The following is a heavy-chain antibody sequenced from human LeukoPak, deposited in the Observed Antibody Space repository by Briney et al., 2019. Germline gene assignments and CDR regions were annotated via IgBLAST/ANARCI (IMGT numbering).Heavy chain of an antibody. D-gene: IGHD1-26*01. CDR2: VVTSGTTT. V-gene: IGHV3-48*04. Sequence: GGSLRLSCAASGFTFSGYSVNWVRQAPGKGLEWVSYVVTSGTTTSYADSVKGRFTISRDNAKNSLYLQMNSLRADDTAVYYCARGGSYIHYWGQGTLVTVSS. CDR3: ARGGSYIHY. J-gene: IGHJ4*02. CDR1: GFTFSGYS.